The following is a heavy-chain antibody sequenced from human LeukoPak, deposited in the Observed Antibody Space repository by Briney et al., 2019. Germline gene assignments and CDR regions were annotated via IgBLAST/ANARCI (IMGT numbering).Heavy chain of an antibody. CDR3: ARGSGGSYYADY. J-gene: IGHJ4*02. Sequence: PSETLSLTCAVYGGSFSGYYWSWIRQPPGKGLEWIGEINHSGSTNYNPSLKSRVTISVDTSKNQFSPKLSSVTAADTAVYYCARGSGGSYYADYWGQGTLVTVSS. V-gene: IGHV4-34*01. D-gene: IGHD1-26*01. CDR2: INHSGST. CDR1: GGSFSGYY.